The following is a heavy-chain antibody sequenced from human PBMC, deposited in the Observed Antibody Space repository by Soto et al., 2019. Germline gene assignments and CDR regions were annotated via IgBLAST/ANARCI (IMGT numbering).Heavy chain of an antibody. V-gene: IGHV4-59*01. CDR2: IYYSGST. CDR3: ARLGYDVLTGSKYFHY. J-gene: IGHJ4*01. Sequence: SETLSLTCTVSGGSISGYDWSWIRQPPGKGLEYIGYIYYSGSTNYNPSLQSRVTISVDTSRNQFSLKLRPVTAADTAVYYCARLGYDVLTGSKYFHYWGHGTLVTVSA. D-gene: IGHD3-9*01. CDR1: GGSISGYD.